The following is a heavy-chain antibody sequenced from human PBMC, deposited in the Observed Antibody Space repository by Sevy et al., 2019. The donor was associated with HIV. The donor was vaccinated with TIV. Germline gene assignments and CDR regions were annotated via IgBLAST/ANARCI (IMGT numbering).Heavy chain of an antibody. CDR3: ARDIAAAGIFRYYYGMDV. Sequence: GGSLRLSCAASGFTFSSYAMHWVRQAPGKGLEWVAVISYDGRNKYYADSVKGRFTISRDNSKNTLYLQMNSLRAEDTAVYYCARDIAAAGIFRYYYGMDVWGQGTTVTVSS. V-gene: IGHV3-30*04. CDR1: GFTFSSYA. J-gene: IGHJ6*02. CDR2: ISYDGRNK. D-gene: IGHD6-13*01.